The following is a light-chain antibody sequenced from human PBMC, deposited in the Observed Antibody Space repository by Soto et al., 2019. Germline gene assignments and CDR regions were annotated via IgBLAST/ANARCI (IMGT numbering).Light chain of an antibody. CDR3: SSYTSSSTPVV. Sequence: QSALTQPASVSGSPGQSITISCTGTSSDVGRYNYVSWYQQHPGKAPKVMIYDVSKRPSGVSNRFSGSKSGNTASLTISGLQAEDEADYHCSSYTSSSTPVVFGGGTQLTVL. V-gene: IGLV2-14*01. CDR1: SSDVGRYNY. CDR2: DVS. J-gene: IGLJ2*01.